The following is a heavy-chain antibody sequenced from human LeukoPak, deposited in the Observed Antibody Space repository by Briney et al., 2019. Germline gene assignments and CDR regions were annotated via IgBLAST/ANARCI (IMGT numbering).Heavy chain of an antibody. CDR3: AKSRSGSANWALQIFDN. CDR2: VNTDESRT. V-gene: IGHV3-74*01. D-gene: IGHD1-1*01. J-gene: IGHJ4*02. CDR1: GFTFSSYW. Sequence: GGSLRLSCAVSGFTFSSYWMHWVRQAPGKGLVWVSRVNTDESRTNHADSVKGRFTISRDNSNNSLFVQVNSLRAEDTAVYFCAKSRSGSANWALQIFDNWGQGTLVTVSS.